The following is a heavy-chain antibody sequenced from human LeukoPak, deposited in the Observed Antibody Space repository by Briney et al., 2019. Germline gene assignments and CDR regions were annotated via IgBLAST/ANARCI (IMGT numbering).Heavy chain of an antibody. CDR2: ISSSTSYI. D-gene: IGHD4-17*01. J-gene: IGHJ4*02. CDR1: GSTFSSYS. V-gene: IGHV3-21*01. Sequence: GGSLRLSCAASGSTFSSYSMNWIRQAPGKGLEWVSSISSSTSYIYYADSVKGRFTISKDNAKNSLYLQMNSLRAEDTAVYYCARAGGSTVSHSDYWGQGTLVTVSS. CDR3: ARAGGSTVSHSDY.